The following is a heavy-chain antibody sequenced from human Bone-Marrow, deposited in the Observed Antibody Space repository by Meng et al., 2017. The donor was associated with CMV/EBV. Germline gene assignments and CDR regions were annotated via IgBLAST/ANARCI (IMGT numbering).Heavy chain of an antibody. V-gene: IGHV4-59*01. CDR3: ARDRRGGSITIFGVAFDY. CDR2: IYYSGST. J-gene: IGHJ4*02. D-gene: IGHD3-3*01. Sequence: GSLRLSCTVSGGSISSYYWSWIRQPPGKGLEWIGYIYYSGSTNYNPSLKSRVTISVDTSKNQFSLKLSSVTAADTAVYYCARDRRGGSITIFGVAFDYWGQGTLVTVSS. CDR1: GGSISSYY.